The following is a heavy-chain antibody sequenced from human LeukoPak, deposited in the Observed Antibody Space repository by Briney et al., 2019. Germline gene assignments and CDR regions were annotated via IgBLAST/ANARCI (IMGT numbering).Heavy chain of an antibody. J-gene: IGHJ4*02. V-gene: IGHV1-18*01. CDR1: GYTFTSYA. D-gene: IGHD3-3*01. CDR3: ARVRDYYDFWSGYYAD. CDR2: ISAYNGNT. Sequence: SVKLSCKTSGYTFTSYAITWVRQAPGQGLDWIGLISAYNGNTNYTQKLQGRVTMTTETSTSSAYMELRSLRSDDTGVYYCARVRDYYDFWSGYYADWGQGTLVTVSS.